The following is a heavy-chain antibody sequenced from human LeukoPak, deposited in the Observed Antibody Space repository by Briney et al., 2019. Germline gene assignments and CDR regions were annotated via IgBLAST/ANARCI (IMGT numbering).Heavy chain of an antibody. CDR1: GFTFDDYA. CDR2: ISWSSGSI. D-gene: IGHD1-26*01. Sequence: PGGSLRLSCAASGFTFDDYAMHWVRQAPGKGLEWVSGISWSSGSIGYADSAKGRFTISRDNAKNSLYLQMNSLRAEDTALYYCAKDLVGATYEGAFDIWGQGTMVTVSS. J-gene: IGHJ3*02. CDR3: AKDLVGATYEGAFDI. V-gene: IGHV3-9*01.